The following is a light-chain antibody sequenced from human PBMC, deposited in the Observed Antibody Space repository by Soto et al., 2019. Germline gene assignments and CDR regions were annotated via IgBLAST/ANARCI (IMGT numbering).Light chain of an antibody. CDR1: QSVSSY. V-gene: IGKV3-11*01. Sequence: EVVMTQSPATLSVSPGERATLSCRASQSVSSYLAWYQQKPGQAPRLLIYDASNRATGIPARFSGSGSGTDFTLTISSLEPEDFAVYYCQQRSNWPPLTFGGGT. CDR3: QQRSNWPPLT. CDR2: DAS. J-gene: IGKJ4*01.